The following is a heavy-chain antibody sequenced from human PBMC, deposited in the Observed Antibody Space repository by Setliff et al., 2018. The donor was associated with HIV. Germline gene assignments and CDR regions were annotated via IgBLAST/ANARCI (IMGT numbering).Heavy chain of an antibody. D-gene: IGHD3-22*01. Sequence: SVKVSCKASGGTFSSYAISWVRQAPGQGLEWMGGIIPIFGTANYAQKFQGRVTITTDESTSTAYMELSSLRSDDTAVYYCARDREGVRLSMIIEGPFDPWGQGTLVTVSS. CDR3: ARDREGVRLSMIIEGPFDP. V-gene: IGHV1-69*05. CDR2: IIPIFGTA. J-gene: IGHJ5*02. CDR1: GGTFSSYA.